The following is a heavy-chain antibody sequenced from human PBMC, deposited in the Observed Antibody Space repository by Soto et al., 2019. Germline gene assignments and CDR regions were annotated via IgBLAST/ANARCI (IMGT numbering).Heavy chain of an antibody. V-gene: IGHV3-23*01. CDR2: ISGSGGST. Sequence: GGSLRLSCAASGFTFSSYAMSWVRQAPGKGLEWVSAISGSGGSTYYADSVKGRFTISRDNSKNTLYLQKNSLRAEDTAVYYCAKLGGGSSYYFDYWGQGTLVTVSS. CDR3: AKLGGGSSYYFDY. CDR1: GFTFSSYA. J-gene: IGHJ4*02. D-gene: IGHD2-15*01.